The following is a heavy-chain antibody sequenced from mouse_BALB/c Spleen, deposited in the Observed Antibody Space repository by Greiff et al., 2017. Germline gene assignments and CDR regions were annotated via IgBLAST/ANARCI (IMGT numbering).Heavy chain of an antibody. Sequence: LQESGAELVRPGASVKLSCKASGYTFTSYTMHWVNQRPGQGLEWIGYINPSSGYTNYNQKFKDKATLTADKSSSTAYMQLSSLTSEDSAVYYCASPSYAMDYWGQGTSVTVSA. CDR3: ASPSYAMDY. V-gene: IGHV1-4*01. D-gene: IGHD2-10*02. CDR2: INPSSGYT. J-gene: IGHJ4*01. CDR1: GYTFTSYT.